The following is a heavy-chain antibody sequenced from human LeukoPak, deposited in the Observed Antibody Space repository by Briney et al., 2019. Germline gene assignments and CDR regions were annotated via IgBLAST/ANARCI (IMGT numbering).Heavy chain of an antibody. CDR3: ASFSLTYDFWSGFDY. V-gene: IGHV4-59*01. D-gene: IGHD3-3*01. CDR1: GGSISSYY. Sequence: SETLSLTCTVSGGSISSYYWSWIRQPPGKGLEWIGYIYYSGSTNYNPSLKSRVTISVDTSKNQFSPKLSSVTAADTAVYYCASFSLTYDFWSGFDYWGQGTLVTVSS. J-gene: IGHJ4*02. CDR2: IYYSGST.